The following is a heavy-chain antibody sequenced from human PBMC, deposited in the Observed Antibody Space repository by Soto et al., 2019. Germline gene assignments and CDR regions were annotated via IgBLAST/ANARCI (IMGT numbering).Heavy chain of an antibody. Sequence: ETLSLTCAVYGGSFSGYCWSWIRQPPGKGLEWIGEINHSGSTNYNPSLKSRVTISVDTSKNQFSLKLSSVTAADTAVYYCARAGNYYDSSGYYSEGDYFDYWGQGTLVTVSS. D-gene: IGHD3-22*01. CDR2: INHSGST. J-gene: IGHJ4*02. CDR1: GGSFSGYC. CDR3: ARAGNYYDSSGYYSEGDYFDY. V-gene: IGHV4-34*01.